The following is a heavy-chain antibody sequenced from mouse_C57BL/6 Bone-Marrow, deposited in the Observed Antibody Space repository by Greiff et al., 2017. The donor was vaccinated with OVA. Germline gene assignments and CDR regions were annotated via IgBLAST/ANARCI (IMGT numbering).Heavy chain of an antibody. CDR3: ARPPIYYAMDY. J-gene: IGHJ4*01. V-gene: IGHV5-6*01. CDR2: ISSGGSYT. CDR1: GFTFSSYG. Sequence: EVMLVESGGDLVKPGGSLKLSCAASGFTFSSYGMSWVRQTPDKRLEWVATISSGGSYTYYPDSVKGRFTISRDNAKNTLYLQMSSLKSEDTAMYYCARPPIYYAMDYWGQGTSVTVSS.